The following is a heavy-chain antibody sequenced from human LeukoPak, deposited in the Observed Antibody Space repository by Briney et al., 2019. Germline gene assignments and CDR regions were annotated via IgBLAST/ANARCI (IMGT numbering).Heavy chain of an antibody. CDR3: ARDHVYGGADY. Sequence: QPGGSLRLSCAASGFTFHNYAIHWVRQAPGKGLEWVSLTSGDGIATYFADSVKGRFTISRDNSKSSLFLQMNSLRTKDTALYYCARDHVYGGADYWGQGTLVTVSS. CDR1: GFTFHNYA. V-gene: IGHV3-43*02. J-gene: IGHJ4*02. CDR2: TSGDGIAT. D-gene: IGHD5/OR15-5a*01.